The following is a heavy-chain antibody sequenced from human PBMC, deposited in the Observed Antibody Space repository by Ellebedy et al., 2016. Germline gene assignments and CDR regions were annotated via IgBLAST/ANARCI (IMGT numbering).Heavy chain of an antibody. J-gene: IGHJ4*02. CDR1: GFTFGNFF. D-gene: IGHD4-17*01. CDR2: ISGGGDTI. V-gene: IGHV3-23*01. Sequence: GGSLRLSXVASGFTFGNFFMSWVRQAPGGGLEWISTISGGGDTIVSADSVKGRFTISRDNFRNTLYLQMNSLRAEDTAVYYCYYGHYSGSWGQGTLVTVSS. CDR3: YYGHYSGS.